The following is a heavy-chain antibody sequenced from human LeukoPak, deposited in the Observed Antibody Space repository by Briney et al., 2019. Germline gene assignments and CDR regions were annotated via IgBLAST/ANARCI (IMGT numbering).Heavy chain of an antibody. Sequence: PSEALSLTCTVSGGSISSGGYYWSWIRQHPGKGLEWIGYIYYSGSTYYNPSLKSRVTISVDTSKNQFSLKLSSVTAADTAVYYCAIWGDYYGSSGYYNFDYWGQGTLVTVSS. J-gene: IGHJ4*02. V-gene: IGHV4-31*03. CDR1: GGSISSGGYY. CDR3: AIWGDYYGSSGYYNFDY. D-gene: IGHD3-22*01. CDR2: IYYSGST.